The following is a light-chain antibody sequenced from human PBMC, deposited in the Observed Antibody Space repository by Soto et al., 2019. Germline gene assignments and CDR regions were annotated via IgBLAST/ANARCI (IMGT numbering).Light chain of an antibody. J-gene: IGKJ1*01. V-gene: IGKV1-5*01. Sequence: DIQMTQSPSTLSASVGDRVSITCRASQRIGSWLAWYQQKPGKVPKLLIYDASTLISGVPSRFSGTGSGTEFTLSIASLQPDDFATYYCRHYYTYPLTFGQGTKV. CDR1: QRIGSW. CDR3: RHYYTYPLT. CDR2: DAS.